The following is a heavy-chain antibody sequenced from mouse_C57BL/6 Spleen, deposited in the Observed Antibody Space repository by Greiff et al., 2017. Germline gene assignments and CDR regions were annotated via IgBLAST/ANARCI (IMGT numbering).Heavy chain of an antibody. CDR3: ARQITTVEDWYFDV. Sequence: EVKLVESGGGLVQPGGSLKLSCAASGFTFSDYYMYWVRQTPEKRLEWVAYISNGGGSTYYPDTVKGRFTISRDNAKNTLYLQMSRLKSEDTAMYYRARQITTVEDWYFDVWGTGTTVTVSS. CDR2: ISNGGGST. D-gene: IGHD1-1*01. V-gene: IGHV5-12*01. J-gene: IGHJ1*03. CDR1: GFTFSDYY.